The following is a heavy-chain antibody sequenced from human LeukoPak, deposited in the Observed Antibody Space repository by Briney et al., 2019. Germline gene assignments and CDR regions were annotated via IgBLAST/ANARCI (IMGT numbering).Heavy chain of an antibody. J-gene: IGHJ4*02. V-gene: IGHV3-53*01. CDR3: ARESGYSYGLAGFFDY. CDR2: IYSDGRI. Sequence: GGSLRLSCAASGFTVSSYYMSWVRQAPGKGLEWVSVIYSDGRIHSADSVKGRFTISRDDSKNTLSLQMNSLRAEDTAVYYCARESGYSYGLAGFFDYWGQGTLVTVSS. D-gene: IGHD5-18*01. CDR1: GFTVSSYY.